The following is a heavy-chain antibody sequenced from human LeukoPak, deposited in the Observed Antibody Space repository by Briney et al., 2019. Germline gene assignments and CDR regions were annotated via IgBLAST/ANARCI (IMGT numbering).Heavy chain of an antibody. D-gene: IGHD2-15*01. CDR1: GLPFSSYA. V-gene: IGHV3-23*01. Sequence: PGASLRLSCTAFGLPFSSYAMSWVRQAPGKGLEWVAAISGSGGSTYYADSVKGRFTISRDNSKNTLYLQMNSLRAEDTAVYYCARAVVAGMAATDYWGQGTLVTVSS. CDR2: ISGSGGST. CDR3: ARAVVAGMAATDY. J-gene: IGHJ4*02.